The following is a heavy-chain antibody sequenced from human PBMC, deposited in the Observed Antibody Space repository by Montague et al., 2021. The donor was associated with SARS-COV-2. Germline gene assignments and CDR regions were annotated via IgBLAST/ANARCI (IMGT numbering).Heavy chain of an antibody. CDR1: GFTFSSYY. CDR3: ARAGYSSSWPLRLYWYFDL. J-gene: IGHJ2*01. Sequence: SLRLSCAASGFTFSSYYMHWVRQATGKGLEWVSAICTAGDTYYPGSVKGRFTISRENSKNSLYLQMNSLRAGDTAVYYCARAGYSSSWPLRLYWYFDLWGRGTLVTVSS. V-gene: IGHV3-13*04. CDR2: ICTAGDT. D-gene: IGHD6-13*01.